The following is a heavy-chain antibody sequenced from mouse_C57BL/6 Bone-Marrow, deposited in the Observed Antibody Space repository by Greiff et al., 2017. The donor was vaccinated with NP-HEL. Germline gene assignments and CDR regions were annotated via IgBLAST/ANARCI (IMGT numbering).Heavy chain of an antibody. V-gene: IGHV14-4*01. CDR1: GFNIKDDY. D-gene: IGHD1-1*01. CDR2: IDPENGDT. Sequence: VQLQQSGAGLVRPGASVKLSCTASGFNIKDDYMHWVKQRPEQGLEWIGWIDPENGDTEYASKFQGKATITADTSSNTAYLQLSSLTSEDTAVYYCTTFTTVVAPGWYFDVWGTGTTVTVSS. J-gene: IGHJ1*03. CDR3: TTFTTVVAPGWYFDV.